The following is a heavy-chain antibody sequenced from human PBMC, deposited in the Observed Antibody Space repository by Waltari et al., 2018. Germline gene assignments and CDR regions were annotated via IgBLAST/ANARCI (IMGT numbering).Heavy chain of an antibody. CDR2: INAGNGNT. CDR3: ARVEGAAGLDI. D-gene: IGHD3-16*01. V-gene: IGHV1-3*01. CDR1: GYTFTSYA. Sequence: QVQLVQSGAEVKKPGASVKVSCKASGYTFTSYAMHWVRQAPGQRLGGMGWINAGNGNTKDTRKYQGRVTITMDTSASTADRELSSLRSEDTAVYYCARVEGAAGLDIWGQGTMVTVSS. J-gene: IGHJ3*02.